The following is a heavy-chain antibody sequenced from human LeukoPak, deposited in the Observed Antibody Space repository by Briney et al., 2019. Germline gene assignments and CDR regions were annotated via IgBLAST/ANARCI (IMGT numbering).Heavy chain of an antibody. CDR2: IYYSGST. V-gene: IGHV4-39*07. CDR3: ARDSGSEHWFDP. J-gene: IGHJ5*02. D-gene: IGHD1-26*01. CDR1: GGSISSSSYY. Sequence: SETLSLTCTVSGGSISSSSYYWGWIRQPPGKGLEWIGSIYYSGSTYYNPSLKSRVTISVDTSKNQFSLKLSSVTAADTAVYYCARDSGSEHWFDPWGQGTLVTVSS.